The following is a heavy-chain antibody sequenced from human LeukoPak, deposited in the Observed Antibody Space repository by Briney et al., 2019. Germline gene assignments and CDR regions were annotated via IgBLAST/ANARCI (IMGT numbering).Heavy chain of an antibody. CDR2: ISASGGST. Sequence: GGSLRLSCAASGFTFSSYAMSWVRQAPGKGLEWVSIISASGGSTYYADSVKGRFTISRDKSKNYLQMNSLRGDDTAIYYCAKDVRVGEYYGSGSYFDYWGQGTLATVSS. CDR3: AKDVRVGEYYGSGSYFDY. CDR1: GFTFSSYA. D-gene: IGHD3-10*01. V-gene: IGHV3-23*01. J-gene: IGHJ4*02.